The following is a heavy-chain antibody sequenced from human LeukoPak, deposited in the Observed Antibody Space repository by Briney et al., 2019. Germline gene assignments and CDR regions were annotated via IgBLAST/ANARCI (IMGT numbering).Heavy chain of an antibody. J-gene: IGHJ4*02. CDR1: GFTFSSYA. D-gene: IGHD6-13*01. V-gene: IGHV3-30-3*01. Sequence: GRSLRLSCAASGFTFSSYAMHWVRQAPGKGLEWVAVISYDGSNKYYADSVKGRFTISRDNSKNTLYLQMNSLRAEDTAVYYCARDEGIMAAAGTLGYWGQGTLVTVSS. CDR3: ARDEGIMAAAGTLGY. CDR2: ISYDGSNK.